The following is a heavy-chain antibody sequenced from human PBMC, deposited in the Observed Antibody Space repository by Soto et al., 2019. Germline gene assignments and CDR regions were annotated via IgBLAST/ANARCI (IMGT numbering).Heavy chain of an antibody. CDR2: ISNTGST. D-gene: IGHD4-4*01. Sequence: SETLSLTCTVSGGSISSYYWTWIRQPPGKGLEWIGYISNTGSTNYNPSLKSRVTISVDTSKNQFSLKLSSVTAADTAVYYCARYYSSNSFPFDYWGQGTLVTVSS. J-gene: IGHJ4*02. CDR1: GGSISSYY. V-gene: IGHV4-59*08. CDR3: ARYYSSNSFPFDY.